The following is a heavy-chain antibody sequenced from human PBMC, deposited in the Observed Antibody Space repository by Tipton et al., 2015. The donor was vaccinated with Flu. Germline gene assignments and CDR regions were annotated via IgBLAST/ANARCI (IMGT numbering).Heavy chain of an antibody. CDR2: INPNSGGT. V-gene: IGHV1-2*02. J-gene: IGHJ5*02. CDR3: ARDNRITIFGVVSNWFDP. D-gene: IGHD3-3*01. CDR1: GYTFTGYY. Sequence: QLVQSGAEVKKPGASVKVSCKASGYTFTGYYMHWVRQAPGQGLEWMGWINPNSGGTNYAQKLQGRVTMTTDTSTSTAYMELRSLRSDDTAVYYCARDNRITIFGVVSNWFDPWGQGTLVTVSS.